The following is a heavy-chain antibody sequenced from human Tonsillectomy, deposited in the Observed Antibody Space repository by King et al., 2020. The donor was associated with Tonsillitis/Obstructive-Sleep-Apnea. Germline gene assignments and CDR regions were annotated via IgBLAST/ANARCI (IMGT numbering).Heavy chain of an antibody. CDR2: INSYGCIT. V-gene: IGHV3-74*01. J-gene: IGHJ4*02. D-gene: IGHD6-13*01. CDR3: VREASAAGDY. Sequence: VQLVESGGGLVQPGGSLRLSCAASGFTFSSYWMHWVRQAPGEGLVWVSRINSYGCITNYADSVKGRFTISRDNAKSTLYLQMNSLRADDTAVYYCVREASAAGDYWGQGTLVTVSS. CDR1: GFTFSSYW.